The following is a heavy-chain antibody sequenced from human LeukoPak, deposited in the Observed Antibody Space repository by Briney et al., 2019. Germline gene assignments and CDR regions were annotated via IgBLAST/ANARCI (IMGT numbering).Heavy chain of an antibody. V-gene: IGHV3-30*03. J-gene: IGHJ1*01. CDR1: GFTVITSF. CDR2: ISSDGDNQ. CDR3: ARDPDDFSNLEYFHH. Sequence: GGSLRLSCSASGFTVITSFMSWVRQAPGRGLEWVAVISSDGDNQYYADSVKGRFTISRDNPNSTLYLLMNTLRADDSAVYYCARDPDDFSNLEYFHHWGQGTLVTVSS. D-gene: IGHD4-11*01.